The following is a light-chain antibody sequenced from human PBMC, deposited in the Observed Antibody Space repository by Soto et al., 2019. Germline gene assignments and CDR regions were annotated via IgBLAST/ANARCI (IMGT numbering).Light chain of an antibody. Sequence: QSALTQPASVSGSPGQSITISCTGTSSDVGGYNYVSWYQQHPGKAPKLMIYEVSNRPSGVSNRFSGSKSGNTASLTISGLKAEDEAYYYCSSYTSSSTKVFGTGTKLTVL. CDR1: SSDVGGYNY. CDR2: EVS. CDR3: SSYTSSSTKV. V-gene: IGLV2-14*01. J-gene: IGLJ1*01.